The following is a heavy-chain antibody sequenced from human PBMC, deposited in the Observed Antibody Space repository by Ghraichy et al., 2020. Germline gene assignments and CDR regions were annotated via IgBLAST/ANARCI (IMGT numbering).Heavy chain of an antibody. CDR2: IGTAGDP. J-gene: IGHJ3*02. CDR3: ARGLVGATGGAFDI. V-gene: IGHV3-13*05. CDR1: GFTFSSYD. D-gene: IGHD1-26*01. Sequence: GGSLRLSCAASGFTFSSYDMHWVRQATGKGLEWVSAIGTAGDPYYPGSVKGRFTISRENAKNSLYLQMNSLRAGDTAVYFCARGLVGATGGAFDIWGQGTMVTVSS.